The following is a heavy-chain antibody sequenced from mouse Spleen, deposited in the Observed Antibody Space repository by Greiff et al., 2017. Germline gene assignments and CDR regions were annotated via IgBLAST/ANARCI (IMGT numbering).Heavy chain of an antibody. CDR1: GYSFTGYY. J-gene: IGHJ1*01. CDR3: ARSGNYRYWYFDV. Sequence: VKREQSGPELVKPGASVKISCKASGYSFTGYYMNWVKQSPEKSLEWIGEINPSTGGTTYNQKFKAKATLTVDKSSSTAYMQLKSLTSEDSAVYYCARSGNYRYWYFDVWGAGTTVTVSS. V-gene: IGHV1-42*01. CDR2: INPSTGGT. D-gene: IGHD2-1*01.